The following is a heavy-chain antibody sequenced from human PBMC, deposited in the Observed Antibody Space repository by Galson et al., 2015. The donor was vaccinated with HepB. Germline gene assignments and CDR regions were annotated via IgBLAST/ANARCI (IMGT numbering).Heavy chain of an antibody. V-gene: IGHV4-39*01. CDR1: GVSTSSSSYY. Sequence: ETLSLTCTVSGVSTSSSSYYWSWLRQPPGRGLEWIGSIYYAATTYCDPSLKSRVTISLDTSKNQFSLRLNSVTAADTAVYYCARHVGESGSYGMDVWGQGTTVTVSS. CDR2: IYYAATT. J-gene: IGHJ6*02. D-gene: IGHD3-10*01. CDR3: ARHVGESGSYGMDV.